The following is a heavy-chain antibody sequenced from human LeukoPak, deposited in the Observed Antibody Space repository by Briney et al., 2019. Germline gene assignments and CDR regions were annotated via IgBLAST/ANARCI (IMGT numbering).Heavy chain of an antibody. Sequence: ASVKVSCKASGYIFSDYYMHWVRQAPGQGLEWLGWINPKSGAADYVQQFRGRVTMTRDTSINTDYMEMKRVTSDDTAVYYCARGAEAETSPLDFWGQGTLVIVS. CDR1: GYIFSDYY. V-gene: IGHV1-2*02. CDR3: ARGAEAETSPLDF. CDR2: INPKSGAA. J-gene: IGHJ4*02. D-gene: IGHD6-13*01.